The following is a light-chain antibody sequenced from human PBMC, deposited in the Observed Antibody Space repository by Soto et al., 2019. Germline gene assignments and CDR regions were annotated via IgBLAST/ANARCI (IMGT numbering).Light chain of an antibody. CDR3: QQTYSNSVT. CDR1: QSISSW. J-gene: IGKJ1*01. CDR2: SAS. V-gene: IGKV1-39*01. Sequence: IQISQSPSTLSASVGGTVTITCRASQSISSWLAWYQQKPGIAPKLLIFSASILQSGVPSRFIGSGSGAEFTLTISGLQPEDFAAYYCQQTYSNSVTFGQGTKVDIK.